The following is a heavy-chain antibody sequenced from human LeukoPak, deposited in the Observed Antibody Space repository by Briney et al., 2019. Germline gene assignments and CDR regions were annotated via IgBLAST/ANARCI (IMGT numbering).Heavy chain of an antibody. CDR3: ARLRYGDFGWYFDL. Sequence: PSETLSLTCAVYGGSFSGHYWSWIRQPPGKGLEWIGEINHSGGTNYNPSLKSRVTISLDTSKTQFSLRLSSVTAADTAVYYCARLRYGDFGWYFDLWGRGTLVTVSS. J-gene: IGHJ2*01. CDR1: GGSFSGHY. D-gene: IGHD4-17*01. CDR2: INHSGGT. V-gene: IGHV4-34*01.